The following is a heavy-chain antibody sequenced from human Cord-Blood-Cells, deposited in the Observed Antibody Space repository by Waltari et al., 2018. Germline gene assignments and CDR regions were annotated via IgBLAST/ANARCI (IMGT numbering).Heavy chain of an antibody. CDR1: GGSISSSRYY. D-gene: IGHD6-19*01. Sequence: QLQLQESAPGLVKPSETRSLTCTVSGGSISSSRYYWGWIRPPPGKGLEWIGSIYYSGSTYYNPSLKSRVTISVDTSKNQFSLKLSSVTAADTAVYYCARLQRANLGQESSGWYWGQGTLVTVSS. CDR2: IYYSGST. CDR3: ARLQRANLGQESSGWY. J-gene: IGHJ4*02. V-gene: IGHV4-39*07.